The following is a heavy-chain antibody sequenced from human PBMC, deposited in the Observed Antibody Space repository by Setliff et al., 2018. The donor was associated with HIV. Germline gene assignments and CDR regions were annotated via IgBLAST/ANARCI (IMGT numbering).Heavy chain of an antibody. V-gene: IGHV1-69*10. J-gene: IGHJ4*02. CDR1: GGDLRSFV. CDR2: ITPVIGRP. D-gene: IGHD5-12*01. CDR3: ATSPPHGESGYIWGSDYFDF. Sequence: ASVKVSCKGSGGDLRSFVISWLRQASGQGLEWMGGITPVIGRPNYAQRFHDRLTITADTSTNTAYMELTSLTSDDTAVYYCATSPPHGESGYIWGSDYFDFWGQGALVTVSS.